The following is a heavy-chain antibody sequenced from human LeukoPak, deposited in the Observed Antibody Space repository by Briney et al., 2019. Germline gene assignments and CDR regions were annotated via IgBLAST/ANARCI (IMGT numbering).Heavy chain of an antibody. D-gene: IGHD3-16*01. Sequence: PSETLSLTCTVSGGSISSSSYYWGWIRQPPGKGLEWIGSIYYSGSTYYNPSLKSRVTISVDTSKNQFSLKLSSVTAADTAVYYCALMTLSAFDIWGQGTMVTVSS. CDR3: ALMTLSAFDI. CDR2: IYYSGST. J-gene: IGHJ3*02. CDR1: GGSISSSSYY. V-gene: IGHV4-39*01.